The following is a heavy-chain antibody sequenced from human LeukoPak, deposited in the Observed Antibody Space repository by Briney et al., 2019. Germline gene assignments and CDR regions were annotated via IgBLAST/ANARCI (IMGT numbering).Heavy chain of an antibody. Sequence: PGGSLRLSCTASGFTFGDYAMSWVRQAPGQGLEWVGVIRSKAYGGTTEYAASVKGRFTISRDDSKGIVYLQMNSLKTEDTAVYYCARDYGSGSYRRYYFDYWGQGTLDTVSS. V-gene: IGHV3-49*04. J-gene: IGHJ4*02. CDR1: GFTFGDYA. CDR3: ARDYGSGSYRRYYFDY. CDR2: IRSKAYGGTT. D-gene: IGHD3-10*01.